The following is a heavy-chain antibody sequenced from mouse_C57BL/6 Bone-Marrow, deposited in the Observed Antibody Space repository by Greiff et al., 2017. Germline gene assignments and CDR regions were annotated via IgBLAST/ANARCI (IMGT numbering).Heavy chain of an antibody. D-gene: IGHD2-3*01. Sequence: VQLQQPGAELVKPGASVKLSCKASGYTFTSYWMQWVKQRPGQGLEWIGEIDPSDSYTNYNQTFKGKATLTVDTSSSTAYMQLSSLTSEDSAVYYCARDGYYYAMDYWGQGTSVTVSS. CDR1: GYTFTSYW. CDR2: IDPSDSYT. J-gene: IGHJ4*01. CDR3: ARDGYYYAMDY. V-gene: IGHV1-50*01.